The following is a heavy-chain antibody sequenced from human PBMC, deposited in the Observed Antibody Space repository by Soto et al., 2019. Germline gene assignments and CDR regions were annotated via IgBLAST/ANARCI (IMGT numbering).Heavy chain of an antibody. CDR1: GGSISSGGYY. CDR2: IYYSGST. CDR3: ARTVKDDYGDYVPTVYYYYGMDV. Sequence: SETLSLTCTVSGGSISSGGYYWSWIRQHPGKGLEWIGYIYYSGSTYYNPSLKSRVTMSVDTSKNQFSLKLSSVTAVDTAVYYCARTVKDDYGDYVPTVYYYYGMDVWGQGTTVTVSS. D-gene: IGHD4-17*01. J-gene: IGHJ6*02. V-gene: IGHV4-31*03.